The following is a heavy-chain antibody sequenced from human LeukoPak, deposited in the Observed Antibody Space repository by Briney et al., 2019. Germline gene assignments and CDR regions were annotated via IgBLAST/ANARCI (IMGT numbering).Heavy chain of an antibody. D-gene: IGHD5-18*01. CDR3: ASEKSGYGLSVNAFDI. CDR1: GFTFTSSA. Sequence: SVKVSCKASGFTFTSSAMQWVRQARGQRLEWIGWIVVGSGNTNYAQKFQERVTITRDMSTSTAYMELRSLRSDDTAVYYCASEKSGYGLSVNAFDIWGQGTMVTVSS. J-gene: IGHJ3*02. V-gene: IGHV1-58*02. CDR2: IVVGSGNT.